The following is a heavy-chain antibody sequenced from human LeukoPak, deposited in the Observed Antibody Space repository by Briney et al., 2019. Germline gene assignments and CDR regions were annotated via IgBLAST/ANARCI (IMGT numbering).Heavy chain of an antibody. J-gene: IGHJ4*01. CDR3: AKDYTKGVGATDY. D-gene: IGHD1-26*01. CDR1: GFTFSSYV. V-gene: IGHV3-23*01. Sequence: GGSLRLSCAASGFTFSSYVMSWVRQAPGKGLEWVSVISDGGDSTYYADSVKGRFTISRDNSKNTLYLQMNSLRAEDTAIYYCAKDYTKGVGATDYWGHGTLVTVSS. CDR2: ISDGGDST.